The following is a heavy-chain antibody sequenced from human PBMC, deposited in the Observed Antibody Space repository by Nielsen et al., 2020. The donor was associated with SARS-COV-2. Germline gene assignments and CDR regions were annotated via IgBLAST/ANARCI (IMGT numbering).Heavy chain of an antibody. CDR1: GYSFTSYW. V-gene: IGHV5-51*01. CDR2: IYPGDSDT. CDR3: ARQGPLGYSYGYSDY. Sequence: KVSCKGSGYSFTSYWIGWVRQMPGKGLEWMGIIYPGDSDTRYSPSFQGQVTISADKSISTAYLQWSSLKASDTAMYYCARQGPLGYSYGYSDYWGQGTLVTVSS. J-gene: IGHJ4*02. D-gene: IGHD5-18*01.